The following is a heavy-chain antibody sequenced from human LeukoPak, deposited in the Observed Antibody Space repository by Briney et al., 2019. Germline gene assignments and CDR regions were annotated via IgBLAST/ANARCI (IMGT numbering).Heavy chain of an antibody. D-gene: IGHD2-2*02. Sequence: ASVKVSCKASGGTFTSYGISWVRQAPGQGLEWMGWISAYNGNTNYAQKLQGRVTMTTDTSTSTAYMELRSLRSDDTAVYYCARGYCSSTSCYTWNYYYYYMDVWGKGTTVTVSS. V-gene: IGHV1-18*01. J-gene: IGHJ6*03. CDR2: ISAYNGNT. CDR3: ARGYCSSTSCYTWNYYYYYMDV. CDR1: GGTFTSYG.